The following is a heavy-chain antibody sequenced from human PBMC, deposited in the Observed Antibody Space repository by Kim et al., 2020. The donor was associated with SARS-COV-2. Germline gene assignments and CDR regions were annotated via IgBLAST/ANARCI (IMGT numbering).Heavy chain of an antibody. D-gene: IGHD3-3*01. J-gene: IGHJ6*02. Sequence: KYYADSVKGRFTISRDNSNNTLYLQMNSLRAEDTAVYYCARNVRFLGMDVWGQGTTVTVSS. CDR3: ARNVRFLGMDV. V-gene: IGHV3-33*01. CDR2: K.